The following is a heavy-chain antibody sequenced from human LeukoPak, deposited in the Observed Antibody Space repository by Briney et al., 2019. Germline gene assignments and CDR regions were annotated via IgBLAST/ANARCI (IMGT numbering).Heavy chain of an antibody. CDR2: IYYSGST. V-gene: IGHV4-59*12. J-gene: IGHJ5*02. CDR3: ARVVRQLERRGNNWFDP. CDR1: GGSISSYY. D-gene: IGHD1-1*01. Sequence: PSETLSLTCTVSGGSISSYYWSWIRQPPGKGLEWIGYIYYSGSTNYNPSLKSRVTISVDTSKNQFSLKLSSVTAADTAVYYCARVVRQLERRGNNWFDPWGQGTLVTVSS.